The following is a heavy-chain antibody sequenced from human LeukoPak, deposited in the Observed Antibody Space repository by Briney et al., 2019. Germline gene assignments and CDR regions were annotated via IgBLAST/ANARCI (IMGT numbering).Heavy chain of an antibody. CDR1: GFTFSSYD. CDR2: IGTAGDT. J-gene: IGHJ2*01. Sequence: PGGSLRLSCAASGFTFSSYDMHWVRQATGKGLEWVSAIGTAGDTYYPGSVKGRFTISRENAKNYLYLQMNSLRAGDTAVYYCARVSAMVQGVGNWYFDLWGRGTLVTVSS. D-gene: IGHD3-10*01. CDR3: ARVSAMVQGVGNWYFDL. V-gene: IGHV3-13*01.